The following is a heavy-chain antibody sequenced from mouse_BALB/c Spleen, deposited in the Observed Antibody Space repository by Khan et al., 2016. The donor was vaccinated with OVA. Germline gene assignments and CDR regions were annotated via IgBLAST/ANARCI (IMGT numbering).Heavy chain of an antibody. CDR2: INPGSSTI. CDR3: ARLERYGQLAN. D-gene: IGHD2-10*02. J-gene: IGHJ3*01. Sequence: EVQLQESGGGLVQPGGSLILSCAASGFDFSRNWMSWARQAPGKGQEWIGEINPGSSTINYTPSLKEKFIISRDTAKNTLYLQMRKVRSEDTALYYCARLERYGQLANWCQGTLVTVSA. CDR1: GFDFSRNW. V-gene: IGHV4-2*02.